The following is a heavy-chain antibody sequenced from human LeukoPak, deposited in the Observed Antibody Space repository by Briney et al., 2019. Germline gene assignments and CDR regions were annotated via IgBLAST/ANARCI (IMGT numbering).Heavy chain of an antibody. CDR2: IIPIFGTA. CDR3: AREVAGRLYFDY. D-gene: IGHD6-19*01. CDR1: GGTFSSYA. V-gene: IGHV1-69*13. Sequence: ASVKVSCKASGGTFSSYAISWVRQAPGQGVEWMGGIIPIFGTASYAQKFHGRVTITADESTSTAYMELSSLRSEDTAVYYCAREVAGRLYFDYWGQGTLVTVSS. J-gene: IGHJ4*02.